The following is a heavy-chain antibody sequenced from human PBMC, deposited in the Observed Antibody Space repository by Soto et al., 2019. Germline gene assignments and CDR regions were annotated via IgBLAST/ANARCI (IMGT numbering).Heavy chain of an antibody. J-gene: IGHJ4*02. Sequence: GGSLRLSCAASGFTFSDYFMSWIRRAPGKGLEWVSYISGSGGSTYYADSVKGRFTISRDNSKNTLYLQMNSLRAEDTAVYYCAKELHTSSGWSQVIYWGQGTLVTVSS. D-gene: IGHD6-19*01. V-gene: IGHV3-23*01. CDR2: ISGSGGST. CDR1: GFTFSDYF. CDR3: AKELHTSSGWSQVIY.